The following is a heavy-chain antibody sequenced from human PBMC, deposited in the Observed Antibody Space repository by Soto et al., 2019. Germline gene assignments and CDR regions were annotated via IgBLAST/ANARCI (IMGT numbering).Heavy chain of an antibody. Sequence: GPSAKVPCKASGGTFSSYAISWVRQAPGQGLEWMGGIIPIFGTANYAQKFQGRVTITADKSTSTAYMELSSLRSEDTAVYYCARSKGDIVVVPAASYGMDVWGQGTTVTVSS. CDR2: IIPIFGTA. CDR3: ARSKGDIVVVPAASYGMDV. J-gene: IGHJ6*02. V-gene: IGHV1-69*06. D-gene: IGHD2-2*01. CDR1: GGTFSSYA.